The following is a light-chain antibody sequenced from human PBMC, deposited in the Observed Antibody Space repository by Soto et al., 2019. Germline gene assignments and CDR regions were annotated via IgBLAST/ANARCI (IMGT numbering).Light chain of an antibody. CDR1: SSNIGSNF. CDR2: RNN. V-gene: IGLV1-47*01. CDR3: AAWDDSLSGPSYV. Sequence: QSVLTQPPSASGTPGQRVTISCSGSSSNIGSNFVFWYQQLPGTAPKLLIYRNNQRPSGVPDRFSGSKSGTSASLAISGLRSADEADYYCAAWDDSLSGPSYVFGTGTQLTVL. J-gene: IGLJ1*01.